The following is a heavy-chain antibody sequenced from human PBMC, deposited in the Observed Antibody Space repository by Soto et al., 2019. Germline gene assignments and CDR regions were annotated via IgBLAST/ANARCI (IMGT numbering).Heavy chain of an antibody. CDR3: AKEGGLSGSYYISSSYYFDY. J-gene: IGHJ4*02. Sequence: PGGSLRLSCAASGFTFSSYAMSWVRQAPGKGLEWVSAISGSGGTTYYADSVKGRFTISRDNSKSTLYLQMNSLRAEDTSVYYCAKEGGLSGSYYISSSYYFDYWGQGTLVTVSS. CDR2: ISGSGGTT. D-gene: IGHD1-26*01. V-gene: IGHV3-23*01. CDR1: GFTFSSYA.